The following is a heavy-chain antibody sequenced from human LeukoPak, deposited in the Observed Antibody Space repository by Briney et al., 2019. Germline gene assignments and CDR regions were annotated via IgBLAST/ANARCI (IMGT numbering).Heavy chain of an antibody. Sequence: PGRSLRLSCAASGFTFDDYAMHWVRQAPGKGLEWVSGISWNSGSIGYADSVKGRFTISRDNSKNTLYLQMNSLRVEDTAVYYCARDIAVTSFDVFDIWGQGTMVTVSS. CDR2: ISWNSGSI. V-gene: IGHV3-9*01. CDR1: GFTFDDYA. D-gene: IGHD6-19*01. J-gene: IGHJ3*02. CDR3: ARDIAVTSFDVFDI.